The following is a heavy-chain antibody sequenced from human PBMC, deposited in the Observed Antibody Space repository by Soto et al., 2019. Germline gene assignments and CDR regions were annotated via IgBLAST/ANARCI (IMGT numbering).Heavy chain of an antibody. D-gene: IGHD2-2*01. J-gene: IGHJ4*02. V-gene: IGHV1-8*01. Sequence: SXKICLEASGYTXSSYYIDLVRQATGQGLEWMGWMNPNSGNTGYAQKFQGRVTMTRNTSISTAYMEMSSLRSEDKAVYYCARGGEYQLLHDYWGQATLVTVSS. CDR2: MNPNSGNT. CDR1: GYTXSSYY. CDR3: ARGGEYQLLHDY.